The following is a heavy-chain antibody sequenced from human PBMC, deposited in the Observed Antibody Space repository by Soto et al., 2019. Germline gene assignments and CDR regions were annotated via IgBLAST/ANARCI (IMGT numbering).Heavy chain of an antibody. CDR3: ERGLKGVVIDNWFDP. CDR1: GYTFTRYD. D-gene: IGHD3-3*01. J-gene: IGHJ5*02. CDR2: MNPNSGNT. Sequence: VASVKVSCKASGYTFTRYDINWVRQATGQGLEWMGWMNPNSGNTGYAQKFQSRVTMTRNTSISTAYMELSSLRSEDTAVYYCERGLKGVVIDNWFDPWGQGTLVTVSS. V-gene: IGHV1-8*01.